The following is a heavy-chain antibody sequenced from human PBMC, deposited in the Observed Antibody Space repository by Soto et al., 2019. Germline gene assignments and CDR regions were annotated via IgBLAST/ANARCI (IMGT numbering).Heavy chain of an antibody. Sequence: SETLSLTCTVSGGSISSYYWSWIRQSPGKGLEWIGYMYYSWSTNYNPSLKSLVTISIDTSRNQFSLKLSSVTAADTAVYYCARGTFGVVKDWGQGTLVTVSS. V-gene: IGHV4-59*01. D-gene: IGHD3-3*01. CDR2: MYYSWST. CDR1: GGSISSYY. CDR3: ARGTFGVVKD. J-gene: IGHJ4*02.